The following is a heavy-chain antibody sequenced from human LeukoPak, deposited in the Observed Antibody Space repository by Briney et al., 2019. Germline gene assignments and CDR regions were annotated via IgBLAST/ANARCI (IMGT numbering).Heavy chain of an antibody. CDR1: GFTFSDYY. V-gene: IGHV3-72*01. Sequence: GGSLRLSCAASGFTFSDYYMDWGRQAPGKGLELVVRTRNKANSYTTKYAASVKGRFTISRDDSKNSLYLQMNSLKAEDTDVYYCTRAYDVAIREIGFWGQGTLVTVSS. CDR3: TRAYDVAIREIGF. D-gene: IGHD2-21*01. CDR2: TRNKANSYTT. J-gene: IGHJ4*02.